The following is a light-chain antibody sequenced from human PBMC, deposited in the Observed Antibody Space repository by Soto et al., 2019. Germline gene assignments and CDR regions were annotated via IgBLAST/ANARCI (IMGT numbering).Light chain of an antibody. CDR3: ATWDYSLNSWV. V-gene: IGLV1-44*01. CDR2: SNN. CDR1: SSNIGKDP. Sequence: QSVLTQPPSASGTPGQRVTLSCSGSSSNIGKDPVNWYQQLPGTAPKLLIYSNNERPSGVPDRFSGSKSGTSASLAISGLQSDDEADYYCATWDYSLNSWVFGGGTKLTVL. J-gene: IGLJ3*02.